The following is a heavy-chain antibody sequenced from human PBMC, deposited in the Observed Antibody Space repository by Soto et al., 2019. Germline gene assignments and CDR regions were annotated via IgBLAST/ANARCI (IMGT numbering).Heavy chain of an antibody. CDR3: ARGRYGDY. D-gene: IGHD1-1*01. J-gene: IGHJ4*02. Sequence: QVHLVQSGAEVKRPGASVKVSCKGSGYTFTTYGIPWVRQAPGQGLEWVGWISAHNGNTNYAQKLQGRVTVTRDTSTSTAYMELRSLRSADTAVYYCARGRYGDYWGQGALVTVSS. V-gene: IGHV1-18*01. CDR1: GYTFTTYG. CDR2: ISAHNGNT.